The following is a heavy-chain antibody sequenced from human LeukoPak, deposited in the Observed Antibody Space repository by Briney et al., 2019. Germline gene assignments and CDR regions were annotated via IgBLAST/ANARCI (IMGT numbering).Heavy chain of an antibody. CDR2: ISGSGSST. Sequence: GGSLRLSCAASGFTFSSYAMSWVRQAPGKGLEWVSTISGSGSSTYYAESVKGRITISRDNSKNTLHLQMNSLRAEDTAVYYCAKVPQMQRFDPWGQGTLVTVSS. J-gene: IGHJ5*02. V-gene: IGHV3-23*01. CDR1: GFTFSSYA. CDR3: AKVPQMQRFDP.